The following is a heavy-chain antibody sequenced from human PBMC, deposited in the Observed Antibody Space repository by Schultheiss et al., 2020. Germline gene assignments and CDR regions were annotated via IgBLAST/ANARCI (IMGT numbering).Heavy chain of an antibody. CDR2: IYHSGST. CDR1: GGSISSGGYS. Sequence: SQTLSLTCAVSGGSISSGGYSWSWIRQPPGKGLEWIGYIYHSGSTYYNPSLKSRVTISVDRSKNQFSLKLSFVTAADTAVYYCARESSGYYNWFDPWGQGTLVTVSS. V-gene: IGHV4-30-2*01. J-gene: IGHJ5*02. D-gene: IGHD3-22*01. CDR3: ARESSGYYNWFDP.